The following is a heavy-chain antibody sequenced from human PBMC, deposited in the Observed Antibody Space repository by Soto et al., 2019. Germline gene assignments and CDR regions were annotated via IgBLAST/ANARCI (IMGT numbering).Heavy chain of an antibody. Sequence: GASVKVSCKASGYTFTSYYMHWVRQAPGQGLEWMGIINPSGGSTSYAQKFQGRVTMTRDTSTSTVYMELSSLRSEDTAVYYCARDGSPRITGTYPNFDYWGQGTLVTVSS. D-gene: IGHD1-7*01. CDR3: ARDGSPRITGTYPNFDY. V-gene: IGHV1-46*03. CDR1: GYTFTSYY. J-gene: IGHJ4*02. CDR2: INPSGGST.